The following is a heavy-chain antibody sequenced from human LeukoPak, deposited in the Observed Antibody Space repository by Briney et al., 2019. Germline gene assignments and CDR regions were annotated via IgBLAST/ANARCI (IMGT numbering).Heavy chain of an antibody. CDR1: GGSFSGYY. CDR2: INHSGST. V-gene: IGHV4-34*01. D-gene: IGHD6-13*01. Sequence: SETLSLTCAVYGGSFSGYYWSWIRQPPGKGLEWIGEINHSGSTNYNPSLKSRVTISVDTSKNQFSLKLSSVTAADTAVYYCARHGGYSSPYLHWGQGTLVTASS. CDR3: ARHGGYSSPYLH. J-gene: IGHJ1*01.